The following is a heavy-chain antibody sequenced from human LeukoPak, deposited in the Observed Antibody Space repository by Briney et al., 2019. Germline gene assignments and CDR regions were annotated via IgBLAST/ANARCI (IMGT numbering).Heavy chain of an antibody. CDR3: ARLDIVVVPAATYYYGMDV. V-gene: IGHV5-51*01. J-gene: IGHJ6*02. CDR2: IYPDDSDT. CDR1: GYSFTSYW. D-gene: IGHD2-2*01. Sequence: GESLKISCKGSGYSFTSYWIRWVRQMPGIGLEWMGIIYPDDSDTRYSPSFQGQVTISADKSISTAYLQWSSLKASDTAMYYCARLDIVVVPAATYYYGMDVWGQGTRSPSP.